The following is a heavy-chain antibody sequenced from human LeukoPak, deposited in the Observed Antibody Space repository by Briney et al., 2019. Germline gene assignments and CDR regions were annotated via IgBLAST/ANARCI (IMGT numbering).Heavy chain of an antibody. CDR3: AKGLIAVAVQGAY. J-gene: IGHJ4*02. D-gene: IGHD6-19*01. CDR1: GFTFSSYA. CDR2: ISGSGGTT. Sequence: GGSLRLSCAASGFTFSSYAMSWVRQAPGKGLEWFSAISGSGGTTYYADSVKGRFTISRDNSKNTLYLQMNSLRAEDTAVYYCAKGLIAVAVQGAYWGQGTLVTVSS. V-gene: IGHV3-23*01.